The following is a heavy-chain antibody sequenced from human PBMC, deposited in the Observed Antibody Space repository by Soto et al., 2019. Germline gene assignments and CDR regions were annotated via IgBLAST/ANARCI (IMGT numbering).Heavy chain of an antibody. D-gene: IGHD3-22*01. J-gene: IGHJ4*02. CDR3: ASQHYYDSSGYYVVY. CDR2: IYHSGST. Sequence: SETLSLTCAVSGGSISSGGYSWSWIRQPPGKGLEWIGYIYHSGSTYYNPSLKSRVTISVDRSKNQSSLKLSSVTAADTAVYYCASQHYYDSSGYYVVYWGQGTLVTVSS. V-gene: IGHV4-30-2*01. CDR1: GGSISSGGYS.